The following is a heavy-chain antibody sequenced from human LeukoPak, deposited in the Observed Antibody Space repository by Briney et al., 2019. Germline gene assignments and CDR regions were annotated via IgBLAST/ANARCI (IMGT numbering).Heavy chain of an antibody. D-gene: IGHD6-19*01. J-gene: IGHJ3*02. CDR2: MNPNSGNT. V-gene: IGHV1-8*03. Sequence: ASVKVSCKASGYTFTSYDINWVRQATGQGLEWMGWMNPNSGNTGYAQKFQGRVTITRNTSISTAYMELSSLRPEDTAVYYCASSGWYVNAFDIWGQGTMVTVSS. CDR1: GYTFTSYD. CDR3: ASSGWYVNAFDI.